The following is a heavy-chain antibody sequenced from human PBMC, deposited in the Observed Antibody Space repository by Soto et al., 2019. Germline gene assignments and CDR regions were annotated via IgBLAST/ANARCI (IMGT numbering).Heavy chain of an antibody. D-gene: IGHD3-16*02. V-gene: IGHV3-21*01. CDR2: ISSSSSYI. J-gene: IGHJ4*02. Sequence: PGGSLRLACAASGFTFSSYAMTWVRQAPGKGLEWVSAISSSSSYIYYADSVKGRFTISRDNAKNSLYLQMNSLRAEDTAVYYCARDSGDYIWGSYRPLHHFDYWGQGTLVTVSS. CDR3: ARDSGDYIWGSYRPLHHFDY. CDR1: GFTFSSYA.